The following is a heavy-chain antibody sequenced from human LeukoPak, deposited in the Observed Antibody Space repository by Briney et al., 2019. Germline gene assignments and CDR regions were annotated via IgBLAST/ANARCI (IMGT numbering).Heavy chain of an antibody. CDR2: ISYDGKEK. CDR1: GVTFRTDT. Sequence: PGGSLRPSCAASGVTFRTDTMHWVRQAPGKGLEWLAVISYDGKEKYYADSVKGRFTISRDNSKNTLYLQMNSLRAEDTAVYYCAKDRQPELDYWGQGTLVTVSS. J-gene: IGHJ4*02. CDR3: AKDRQPELDY. D-gene: IGHD6-13*01. V-gene: IGHV3-30*04.